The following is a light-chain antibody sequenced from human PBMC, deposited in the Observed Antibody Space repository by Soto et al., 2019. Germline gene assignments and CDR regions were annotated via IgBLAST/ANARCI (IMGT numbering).Light chain of an antibody. CDR1: QSVRSN. V-gene: IGKV3-15*01. Sequence: EIVMTQSPATLSVSPGERATLSCRASQSVRSNLAWYQQKPGQAPRLLIYDASTRATGIPAKFSGSGSGTEFTLTISSLQSEDFAVYYCQHFNNWPYTFGQGTKLEIK. J-gene: IGKJ2*01. CDR3: QHFNNWPYT. CDR2: DAS.